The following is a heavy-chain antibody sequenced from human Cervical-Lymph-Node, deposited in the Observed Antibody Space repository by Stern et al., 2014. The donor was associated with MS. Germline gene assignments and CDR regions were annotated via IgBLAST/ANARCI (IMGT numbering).Heavy chain of an antibody. J-gene: IGHJ6*02. CDR1: GCTFSSYA. V-gene: IGHV1-69*01. CDR2: ITPIFGTA. Sequence: VQLVQSGAEVKKPGSSVKVSCKASGCTFSSYAISWVRQAPGQGLEWMGGITPIFGTANYAQKFQGTVTITADETTSTHHMHLCSLRSEDTAVYYCARVHCSGGSCYYYYGMEVWGQGTTVTFSS. CDR3: ARVHCSGGSCYYYYGMEV. D-gene: IGHD2-15*01.